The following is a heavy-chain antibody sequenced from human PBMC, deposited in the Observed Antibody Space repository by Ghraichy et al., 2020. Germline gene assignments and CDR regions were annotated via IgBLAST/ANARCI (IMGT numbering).Heavy chain of an antibody. Sequence: SETLSLTCAVSGYSISSGYYWGWIRQPPGKGLEWIGSIYHSGSTYYNPSLKSRVTISVDTSKNQFSLKLSSVTAADTAVYYCARGLGGYDILTGYYNDAFDIWGQGTMVTVSS. CDR3: ARGLGGYDILTGYYNDAFDI. J-gene: IGHJ3*02. V-gene: IGHV4-38-2*01. CDR2: IYHSGST. D-gene: IGHD3-9*01. CDR1: GYSISSGYY.